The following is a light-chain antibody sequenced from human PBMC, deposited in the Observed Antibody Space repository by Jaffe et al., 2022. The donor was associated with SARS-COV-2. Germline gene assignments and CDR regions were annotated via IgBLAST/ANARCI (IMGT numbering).Light chain of an antibody. CDR3: QQRGSWPLT. Sequence: EIVLTQSPATLSLSPGERATLSCRASQSISDYLAWYHQKPGQAPRLLIYDVSNRAAGIPPRFSGSGSGTDFTLTISSLEPEDVGSYYCQQRGSWPLTFGQGTRVEIK. J-gene: IGKJ5*01. CDR1: QSISDY. CDR2: DVS. V-gene: IGKV3-11*01.